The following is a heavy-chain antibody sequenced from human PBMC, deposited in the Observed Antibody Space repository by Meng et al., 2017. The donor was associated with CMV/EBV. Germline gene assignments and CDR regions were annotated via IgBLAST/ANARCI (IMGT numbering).Heavy chain of an antibody. Sequence: GESLKISCAASGFTFSSYDMHWVRQATGKGLEWVSAIGTAGDIYYPGSVKGRFTISRENAKNSLYLQMNSLRAGDTAVYYCARGPGYCSSTSCYMWLDGGGMDVWGQGTTVTVSS. J-gene: IGHJ6*02. D-gene: IGHD2-2*02. V-gene: IGHV3-13*01. CDR1: GFTFSSYD. CDR2: IGTAGDI. CDR3: ARGPGYCSSTSCYMWLDGGGMDV.